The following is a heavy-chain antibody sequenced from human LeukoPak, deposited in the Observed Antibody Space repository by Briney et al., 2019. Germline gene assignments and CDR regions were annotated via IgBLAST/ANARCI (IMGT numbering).Heavy chain of an antibody. J-gene: IGHJ4*02. CDR3: ARAGYYYDSSGYYYGGYFDY. CDR2: ISAYNGNT. CDR1: GYTFTSYG. V-gene: IGHV1-18*01. D-gene: IGHD3-22*01. Sequence: ASVKVSCRASGYTFTSYGISWVRQAPGQGLEWMGWISAYNGNTNYAQKLQGRVTMTTDTSTSTAYMELGSLRSDDTAVYYCARAGYYYDSSGYYYGGYFDYWGQGTLVTVSS.